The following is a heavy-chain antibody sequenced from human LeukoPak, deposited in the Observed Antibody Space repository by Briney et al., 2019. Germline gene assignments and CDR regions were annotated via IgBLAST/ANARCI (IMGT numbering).Heavy chain of an antibody. CDR1: GGTFSSYA. D-gene: IGHD3-16*01. V-gene: IGHV1-69*05. CDR2: IIPIFGTA. CDR3: ASPPRMWGGGYYYYMDV. J-gene: IGHJ6*03. Sequence: RASVKVSCTASGGTFSSYAISWVRQAPGQGLEWMGGIIPIFGTANYAQKFQGRVTITTDESTSTAYMEPSSLRSEDTAVYYCASPPRMWGGGYYYYMDVWGKGTTVTVSS.